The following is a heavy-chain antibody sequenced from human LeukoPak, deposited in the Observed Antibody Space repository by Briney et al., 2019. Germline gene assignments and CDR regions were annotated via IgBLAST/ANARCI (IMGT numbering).Heavy chain of an antibody. CDR1: GGSISSYY. D-gene: IGHD2-2*01. V-gene: IGHV4-59*01. CDR3: ARTTEDCSSTSCYQYWFDP. J-gene: IGHJ5*02. CDR2: IYYSWST. Sequence: SETLSLTCTVSGGSISSYYWSWIRQPPGTGLEWDGYIYYSWSTNYNPSLKSRVTISVDTSKNQFSLKLNSVTAADTAVYYCARTTEDCSSTSCYQYWFDPWGQGTLVTVSS.